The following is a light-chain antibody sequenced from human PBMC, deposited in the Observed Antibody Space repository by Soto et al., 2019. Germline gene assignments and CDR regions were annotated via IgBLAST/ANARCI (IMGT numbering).Light chain of an antibody. Sequence: QSVLTQPPSVSGALGQRVTISCTGSSSNIGAGYDVHWYQQLPGTAPKLLIYGHTNRPSGVPDRFSGSRSGYTASLTVSGLQTEDEAFYYCSSSAGIYHYRVCGGGTKLNVL. CDR3: SSSAGIYHYRV. V-gene: IGLV1-40*01. CDR2: GHT. J-gene: IGLJ3*02. CDR1: SSNIGAGYD.